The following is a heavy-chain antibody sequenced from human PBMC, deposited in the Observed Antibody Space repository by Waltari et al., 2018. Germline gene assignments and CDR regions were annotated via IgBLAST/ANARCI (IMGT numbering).Heavy chain of an antibody. Sequence: QVQLQESGPGLVKPSETLSLTCAVSGYSISSGYYWGWIRQPPGKGLEWIGRIDHSVSTYYNPSLKSRVTISVDTSKNQFSLKLSSVTAADTAVYYCASSSGRDVLDYWGQGTLVTVSS. J-gene: IGHJ4*02. D-gene: IGHD1-26*01. CDR3: ASSSGRDVLDY. V-gene: IGHV4-38-2*01. CDR2: IDHSVST. CDR1: GYSISSGYY.